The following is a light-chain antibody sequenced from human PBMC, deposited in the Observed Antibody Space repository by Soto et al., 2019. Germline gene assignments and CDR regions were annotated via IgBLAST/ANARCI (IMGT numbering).Light chain of an antibody. Sequence: QTVVTQEPSFSVSPGGTVTLTCGLSSGSVSTSYYPSWYQQTPGQAPRTLIYNTNTRSSGVPDRFSGSILGNKAALTITGAQADDESDYYCVLFMGSGLRVFGGGTKLTV. V-gene: IGLV8-61*01. CDR3: VLFMGSGLRV. J-gene: IGLJ3*02. CDR1: SGSVSTSYY. CDR2: NTN.